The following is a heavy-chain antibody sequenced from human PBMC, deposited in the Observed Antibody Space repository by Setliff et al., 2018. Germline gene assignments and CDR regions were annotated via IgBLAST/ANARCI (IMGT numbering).Heavy chain of an antibody. CDR2: IRYDGRSE. CDR3: ATDGGQNYNLDY. CDR1: GFTSGNKD. V-gene: IGHV3-30*02. D-gene: IGHD1-1*01. J-gene: IGHJ4*02. Sequence: PGGSLRLSCAASGFTSGNKDIHWVRQAPGKGLEWVALIRYDGRSEYADSVKGRFSMSRANSKNTLYLQMNSLRTEDTAVYYCATDGGQNYNLDYWGQGTLVTVSS.